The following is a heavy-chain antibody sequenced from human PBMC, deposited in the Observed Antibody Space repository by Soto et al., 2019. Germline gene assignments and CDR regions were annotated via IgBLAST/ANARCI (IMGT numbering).Heavy chain of an antibody. Sequence: QVQLVESGGGVVQPGRSLILSCTSSGFTFRTSGLHWVRQAPGKGLEWVAVIWYDGTSKYYADSVKGRFTISRDNSKNTLYLQMDSLTADDTAMYYCARDRARYYFYALDVWGQGTTVTVSS. CDR3: ARDRARYYFYALDV. CDR2: IWYDGTSK. V-gene: IGHV3-33*01. CDR1: GFTFRTSG. J-gene: IGHJ6*02.